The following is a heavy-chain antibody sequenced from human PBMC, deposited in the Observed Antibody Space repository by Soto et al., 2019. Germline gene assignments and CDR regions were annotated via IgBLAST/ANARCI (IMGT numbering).Heavy chain of an antibody. CDR2: IYSGGYT. CDR3: AKEKVGPFDY. V-gene: IGHV3-53*01. CDR1: GFSVSSNH. J-gene: IGHJ4*02. Sequence: EVQLVESGGGLIQPGGSLTLSCAASGFSVSSNHMNWVRQAPGKGLEWVSLIYSGGYTYYADSVTGRFTISRDNSKNTLFLQMNTLRVEDTALYFCAKEKVGPFDYWGQGALVTVSS.